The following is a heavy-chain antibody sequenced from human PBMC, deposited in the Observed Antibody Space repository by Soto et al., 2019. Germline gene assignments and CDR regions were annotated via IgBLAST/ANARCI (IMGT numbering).Heavy chain of an antibody. D-gene: IGHD3-10*01. V-gene: IGHV4-59*01. Sequence: ASETLSLTCTVSGASISSNYWSWIRQPPGKGLEWIGYIYYTGSTNYNPSLKSRVTISVDTSKNQFSLNLSSVTAADTAVYYCARVAGFGDPFDPWGQGILVTVSS. CDR1: GASISSNY. CDR3: ARVAGFGDPFDP. J-gene: IGHJ5*02. CDR2: IYYTGST.